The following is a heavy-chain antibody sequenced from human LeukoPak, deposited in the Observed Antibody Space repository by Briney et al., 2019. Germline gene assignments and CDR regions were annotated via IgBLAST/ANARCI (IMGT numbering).Heavy chain of an antibody. CDR2: IIPIFGTA. CDR3: ARVDSNWLDP. V-gene: IGHV1-69*05. Sequence: SLKLSCKASGGTFSSYAISWVRQAPGQGLEWMGGIIPIFGTANYAQKFQGRVTITTDESTSTAYMELSSLRSEDTAVYYCARVDSNWLDPWGQGTLVTVSS. CDR1: GGTFSSYA. J-gene: IGHJ5*02.